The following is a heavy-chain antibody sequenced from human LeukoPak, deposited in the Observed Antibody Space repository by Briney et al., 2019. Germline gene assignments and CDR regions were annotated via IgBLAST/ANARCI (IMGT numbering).Heavy chain of an antibody. CDR3: ARHGDRLRFAMDV. V-gene: IGHV4-39*01. J-gene: IGHJ6*02. Sequence: PSETLSLTCSVSGGSISGSTSYWGWLRQPPGEGLEWIGNIFHRGTTYHNPSLQRRVTFSVDTSKNLFSMNLTSVTVADTAVYYCARHGDRLRFAMDVWGQGTTVTVSS. CDR1: GGSISGSTSY. CDR2: IFHRGTT. D-gene: IGHD2-21*02.